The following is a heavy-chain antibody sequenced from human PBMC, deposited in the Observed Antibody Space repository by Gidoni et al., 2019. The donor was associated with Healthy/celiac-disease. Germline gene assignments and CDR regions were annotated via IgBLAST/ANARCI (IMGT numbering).Heavy chain of an antibody. CDR2: ISGSGGST. V-gene: IGHV3-23*01. J-gene: IGHJ4*02. Sequence: EVQLLESWVVLVHPVVSLRLSCAASGFTFSSYAMSWVRQAQGKGLEWVSAISGSGGSTYYADSVKGRFTISRDNSKNTMYMQMNSLRAEETAGYYCAKGQWLEYYFDYWGQGTLVTVSS. CDR1: GFTFSSYA. D-gene: IGHD6-19*01. CDR3: AKGQWLEYYFDY.